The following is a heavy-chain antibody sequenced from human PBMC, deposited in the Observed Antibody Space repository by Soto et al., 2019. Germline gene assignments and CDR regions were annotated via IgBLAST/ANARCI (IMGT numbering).Heavy chain of an antibody. CDR1: GGSISSSNW. V-gene: IGHV4-4*02. Sequence: SETLSLTCAVSGGSISSSNWWSWVRQPPGKGLEWIGEIYHSGSTNYNPSLKSRVTISVDTSKNQFSLKLSSVTAADTAVYYCARDPIAVAGNHYYYYGMDVWGQGTTVTVSS. D-gene: IGHD6-19*01. CDR3: ARDPIAVAGNHYYYYGMDV. CDR2: IYHSGST. J-gene: IGHJ6*02.